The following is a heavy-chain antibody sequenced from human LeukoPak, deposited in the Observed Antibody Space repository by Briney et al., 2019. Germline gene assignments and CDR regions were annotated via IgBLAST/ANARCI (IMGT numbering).Heavy chain of an antibody. CDR2: INPNTGGT. Sequence: ASVKVSCKASGYTFTGYYMHWVRQAPGQGLEWMGWINPNTGGTNYAQKFQGRVTMTRDTSISTAYMELSRLRSDDTAVYYCARSRSYYYDSSGDSDYWGQGTLVTVSS. CDR3: ARSRSYYYDSSGDSDY. D-gene: IGHD3-22*01. V-gene: IGHV1-2*02. J-gene: IGHJ4*02. CDR1: GYTFTGYY.